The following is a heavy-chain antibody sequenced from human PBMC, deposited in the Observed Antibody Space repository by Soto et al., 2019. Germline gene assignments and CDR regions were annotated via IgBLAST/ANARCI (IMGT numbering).Heavy chain of an antibody. Sequence: GGSLRLSCTASGFTFGDYAMSWFRQAPGKGLEWVGFIRSKAYGGTTEYAASVKGRFTISRDDSKSIAYLQMNSLKSEDTAVYYCTRDVRDYYGLGSYRHYYYMDVWGKGTKVTVSS. CDR3: TRDVRDYYGLGSYRHYYYMDV. CDR1: GFTFGDYA. D-gene: IGHD3-10*01. V-gene: IGHV3-49*03. CDR2: IRSKAYGGTT. J-gene: IGHJ6*03.